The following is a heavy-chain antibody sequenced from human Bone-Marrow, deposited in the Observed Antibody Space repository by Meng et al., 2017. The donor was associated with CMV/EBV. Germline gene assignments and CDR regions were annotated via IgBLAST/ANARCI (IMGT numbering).Heavy chain of an antibody. Sequence: ETLSLTCAVYGGSFSGYYWSWVRQAPGKGLEWVSTISGSGGSTYYADTVKGRFTISRDNSKNTLYLQMNSLRAEDTAIYYCAKWGSGLDYWGQGTLVTVSS. CDR1: GGSFSGYY. J-gene: IGHJ4*02. CDR2: ISGSGGST. V-gene: IGHV3-23*01. D-gene: IGHD6-19*01. CDR3: AKWGSGLDY.